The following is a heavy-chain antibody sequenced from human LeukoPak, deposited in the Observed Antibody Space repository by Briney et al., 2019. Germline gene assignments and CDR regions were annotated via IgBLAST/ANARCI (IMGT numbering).Heavy chain of an antibody. CDR3: ARDIDSGSSELAH. CDR2: IYYSGST. V-gene: IGHV4-30-4*01. Sequence: SETLSLTCTVSGGSISSGDYYWSWIRQPPGKGLEWIGYIYYSGSTYYNPSLKSRVTISVDTSKNQFSLKLSSVTAADTAVYYCARDIDSGSSELAHGGKETLVTVPS. D-gene: IGHD1-26*01. CDR1: GGSISSGDYY. J-gene: IGHJ4*02.